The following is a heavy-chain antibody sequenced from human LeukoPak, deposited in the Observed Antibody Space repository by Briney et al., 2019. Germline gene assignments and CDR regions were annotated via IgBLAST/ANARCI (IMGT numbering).Heavy chain of an antibody. J-gene: IGHJ4*02. D-gene: IGHD6-19*01. V-gene: IGHV3-74*01. CDR3: ATKQWLAPPPDS. CDR1: GFTFSKCW. Sequence: PGGSLRLSCAASGFTFSKCWMLWVRQAPGKGLESVSRINTDVTVTTYADSGKGRFTVSRDKAANTMFLQMNSVRDEDTAVYYCATKQWLAPPPDSWGQGTPVTVSS. CDR2: INTDVTVT.